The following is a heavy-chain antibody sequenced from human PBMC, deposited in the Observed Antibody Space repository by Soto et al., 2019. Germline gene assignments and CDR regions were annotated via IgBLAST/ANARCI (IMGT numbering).Heavy chain of an antibody. J-gene: IGHJ3*02. CDR2: IYYSGST. V-gene: IGHV4-59*08. Sequence: PSETLSLTCTVSVGSIISYYWSWIRQPPGKGLEWIGDIYYSGSTNYNPSLKSRSTISVDTSKNQSSRKWTSLTAPDTAVYFCASYCSGGSCYYPGAFDIWGQGTMVTVSS. CDR3: ASYCSGGSCYYPGAFDI. CDR1: VGSIISYY. D-gene: IGHD2-15*01.